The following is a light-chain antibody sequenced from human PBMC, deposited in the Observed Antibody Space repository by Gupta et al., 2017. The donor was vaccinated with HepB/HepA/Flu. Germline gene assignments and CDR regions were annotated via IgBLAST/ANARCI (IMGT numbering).Light chain of an antibody. CDR1: EDIRKY. Sequence: DIQMTQSPSSLSASVGDRVTISCQASEDIRKYLNWYQQKPGKHPRLLIFDASDLQTAVPSRFSGSGSGTDFTVTISSLQPEDAATYYCQQFHIWYTFGQGTKVEIK. CDR3: QQFHIWYT. CDR2: DAS. J-gene: IGKJ2*01. V-gene: IGKV1-33*01.